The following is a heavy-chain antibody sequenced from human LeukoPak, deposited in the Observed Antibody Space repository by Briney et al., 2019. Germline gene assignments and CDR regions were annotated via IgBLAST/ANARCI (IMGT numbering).Heavy chain of an antibody. CDR3: ARGRAAAGTDYFDY. J-gene: IGHJ4*02. Sequence: NASETLSLTCTVSGGSISSGDYYWSWIRQPPGKGLEWIGYIYYSGSTYYNPSLKSRVTISVDTSKNQFSLKLSSVTAADTAVYYCARGRAAAGTDYFDYWGQGTLVTVSS. D-gene: IGHD6-13*01. CDR2: IYYSGST. V-gene: IGHV4-30-4*01. CDR1: GGSISSGDYY.